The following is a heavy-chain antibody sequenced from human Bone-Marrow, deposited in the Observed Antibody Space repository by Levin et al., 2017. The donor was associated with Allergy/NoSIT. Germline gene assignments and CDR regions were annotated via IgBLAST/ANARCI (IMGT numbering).Heavy chain of an antibody. Sequence: LSLPCVGSGFRFRGYWMNWVRQVPGKGLEFVSRINGDGSSTEYADSVKGRFTISRDNAKNTVTLEMINLRAQDTAVYYCTRDLRDPYFGMDVWGQGTTVTVSS. D-gene: IGHD2-21*01. CDR3: TRDLRDPYFGMDV. J-gene: IGHJ6*02. CDR2: INGDGSST. CDR1: GFRFRGYW. V-gene: IGHV3-74*01.